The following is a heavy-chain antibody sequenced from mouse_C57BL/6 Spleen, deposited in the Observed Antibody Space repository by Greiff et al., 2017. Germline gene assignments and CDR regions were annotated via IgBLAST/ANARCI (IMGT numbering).Heavy chain of an antibody. CDR3: ARSKFITTVGYFDV. D-gene: IGHD1-1*01. CDR1: GYTFTDYN. Sequence: VQLKQSGPELVKPGASVKMSCKASGYTFTDYNMHWVKQSHGKSLEWIGYINPNNGGTSYNQKFKGKATLTVNKSSSTAYMELRSLTSEDSAVYYCARSKFITTVGYFDVWGTGTTVTVSS. V-gene: IGHV1-22*01. J-gene: IGHJ1*03. CDR2: INPNNGGT.